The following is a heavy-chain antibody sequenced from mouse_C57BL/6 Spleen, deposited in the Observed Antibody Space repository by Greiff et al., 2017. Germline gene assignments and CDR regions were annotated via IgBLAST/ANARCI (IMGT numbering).Heavy chain of an antibody. J-gene: IGHJ4*01. CDR2: INPSNGGT. V-gene: IGHV1-53*01. CDR1: GYTFTSYW. D-gene: IGHD1-1*01. Sequence: VQLQQPGTELVKPGASVKLSCKASGYTFTSYWMHWVKQRPGQGLEWIGNINPSNGGTNYNEKFKSKATLTVDKSSSTAYMQLSCLTSEDSAVYYCASHYYGSCYAMDYWGQGTSVTVSS. CDR3: ASHYYGSCYAMDY.